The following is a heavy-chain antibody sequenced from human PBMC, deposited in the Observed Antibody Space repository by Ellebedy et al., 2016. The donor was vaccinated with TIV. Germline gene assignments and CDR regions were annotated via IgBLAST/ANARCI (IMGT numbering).Heavy chain of an antibody. V-gene: IGHV5-10-1*01. CDR3: ARQTMVTTPFDY. J-gene: IGHJ4*02. CDR1: GYSFASSW. CDR2: IDPSDSYT. Sequence: GGSLRLSCKGSGYSFASSWISWVRQMPGKGLEWMGRIDPSDSYTTYSPSFQGHVTISADRSISTAYLQWSSLKASDTAMYYCARQTMVTTPFDYWGQGTLVTVSS. D-gene: IGHD4-17*01.